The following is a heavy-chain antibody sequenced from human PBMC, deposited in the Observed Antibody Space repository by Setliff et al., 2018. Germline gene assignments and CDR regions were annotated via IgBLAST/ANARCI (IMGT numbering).Heavy chain of an antibody. CDR2: IIPIFGTA. Sequence: SVKVSCKASGYTFTSYAMNWVRQAPGQGLEWMGGIIPIFGTANYAQKFQGRVTITADESTSTAYMELSSLRSEDTAVYYCTTGLTDYDSGGYLDQWGQGTLVTVSS. CDR3: TTGLTDYDSGGYLDQ. V-gene: IGHV1-69*13. D-gene: IGHD3-22*01. J-gene: IGHJ5*02. CDR1: GYTFTSYA.